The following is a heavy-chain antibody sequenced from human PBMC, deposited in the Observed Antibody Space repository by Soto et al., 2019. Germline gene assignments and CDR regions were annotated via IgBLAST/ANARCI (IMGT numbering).Heavy chain of an antibody. CDR3: ARGLVIRPYYYHGMDV. J-gene: IGHJ6*02. V-gene: IGHV4-30-4*01. Sequence: QVQLQESGPGLVKPSQTLSLTCTVSGGSISSGDYFWSWIRQSPGKGLEWIGYISSIGSTYYNPSLKRRVSVSRDTSKNQFSLKLSSVTTTDTAVYYCARGLVIRPYYYHGMDVWDQGTTVTVSS. D-gene: IGHD3-9*01. CDR1: GGSISSGDYF. CDR2: ISSIGST.